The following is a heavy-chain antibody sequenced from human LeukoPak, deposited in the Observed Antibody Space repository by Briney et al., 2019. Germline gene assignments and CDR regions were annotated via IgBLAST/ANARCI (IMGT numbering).Heavy chain of an antibody. D-gene: IGHD6-19*01. CDR1: GGSISSSSYY. CDR2: IYYSGST. V-gene: IGHV4-39*01. J-gene: IGHJ4*02. Sequence: SETLSLTCTVSGGSISSSSYYWGWIRQPPGKGLEWIGSIYYSGSTYYNPSLKSRVTISVDTSKNQFSLKLSSVTAADTAVYYCARRLWLAPWSYWGQGTLVTVSS. CDR3: ARRLWLAPWSY.